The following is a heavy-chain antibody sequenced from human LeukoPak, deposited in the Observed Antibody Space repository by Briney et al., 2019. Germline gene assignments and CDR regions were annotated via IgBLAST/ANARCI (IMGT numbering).Heavy chain of an antibody. CDR2: ISYDGSNK. J-gene: IGHJ4*02. Sequence: GGSLRLSCAASGFTFSSYGMHWVRQAPGKGLEWVAVISYDGSNKYYADSVKGRFTISRDNSKNTLYLQMNSLRAEDTAVYYCAKDQMYGSGSYWGQGTLVTVS. CDR3: AKDQMYGSGSY. CDR1: GFTFSSYG. D-gene: IGHD1-26*01. V-gene: IGHV3-30*18.